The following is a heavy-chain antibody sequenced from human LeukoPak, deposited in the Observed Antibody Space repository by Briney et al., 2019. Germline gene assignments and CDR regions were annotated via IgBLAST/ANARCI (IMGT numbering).Heavy chain of an antibody. CDR2: ITSSGVYK. CDR3: AREVEMATIWAFDI. Sequence: GGSLRLSCAASGFTFSDYSMNWVRQAPGKGLEWVSSITSSGVYKDYADSVKGRFTISRDNAKNSLYLQMNSLRAEDTALYYCAREVEMATIWAFDIWGQGTMVTVSS. J-gene: IGHJ3*02. D-gene: IGHD5-24*01. CDR1: GFTFSDYS. V-gene: IGHV3-21*04.